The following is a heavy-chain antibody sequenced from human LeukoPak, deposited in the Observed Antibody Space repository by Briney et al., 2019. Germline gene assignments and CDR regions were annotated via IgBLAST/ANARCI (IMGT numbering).Heavy chain of an antibody. CDR2: IYYSGST. Sequence: SETLSLTCTVSGGSISGYSWRWIRQPPGKGLEWLGYIYYSGSTNYNPSLESRVTISVDTSKNQFSLKLSSVTAADTAVYYCARGVDPDYYGSGSPLDIWGQGTMVTVSS. CDR1: GGSISGYS. V-gene: IGHV4-59*01. CDR3: ARGVDPDYYGSGSPLDI. D-gene: IGHD3-10*01. J-gene: IGHJ3*02.